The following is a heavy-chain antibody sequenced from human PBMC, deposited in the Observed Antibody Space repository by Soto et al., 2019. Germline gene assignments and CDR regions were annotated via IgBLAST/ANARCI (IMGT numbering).Heavy chain of an antibody. V-gene: IGHV3-30*18. CDR1: GFSFSTYG. Sequence: GGSLRLSCAASGFSFSTYGMHWVRQAPGKGLEWVASVSYDGSNKHYADSVKGRFTISRDNSRNTLDLQMNSLRAEDTAVYYCAKDTYYYDRSGYYTYDHWGQGTQVTVSS. J-gene: IGHJ4*02. D-gene: IGHD3-22*01. CDR3: AKDTYYYDRSGYYTYDH. CDR2: VSYDGSNK.